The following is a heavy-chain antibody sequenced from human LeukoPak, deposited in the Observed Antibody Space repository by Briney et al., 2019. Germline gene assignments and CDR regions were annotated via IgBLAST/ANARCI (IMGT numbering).Heavy chain of an antibody. CDR2: ISGSSSTIYISRSSSTT. D-gene: IGHD3-22*01. Sequence: GGSLRLSCAASGFTFSSYSMNWVRQAPGKGLEWVSYISGSSSTIYISRSSSTTYYADSVKGRFTISRDNAKNSLYLQMNSLRAEDMAVYYCAREYDRSGYYYYDYYYMDVWGKGTTVTISS. CDR3: AREYDRSGYYYYDYYYMDV. V-gene: IGHV3-48*01. CDR1: GFTFSSYS. J-gene: IGHJ6*03.